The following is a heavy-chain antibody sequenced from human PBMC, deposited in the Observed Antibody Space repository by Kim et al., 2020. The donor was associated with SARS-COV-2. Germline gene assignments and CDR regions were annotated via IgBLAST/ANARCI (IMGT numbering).Heavy chain of an antibody. J-gene: IGHJ4*02. CDR1: GGSFSGYY. V-gene: IGHV4-34*01. CDR2: INHSGST. D-gene: IGHD1-1*01. Sequence: SETLSLTCAVYGGSFSGYYWSWIRQPPGKGLEWIGEINHSGSTNYNPSLKSRVTISVDTSKNQFSLKLSSVTAADTAVYYCARGLNPRNNPKTIPGYYFDYWGQGTLVTVSS. CDR3: ARGLNPRNNPKTIPGYYFDY.